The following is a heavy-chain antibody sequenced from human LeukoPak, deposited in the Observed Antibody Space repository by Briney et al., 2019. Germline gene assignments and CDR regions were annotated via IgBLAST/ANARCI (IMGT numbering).Heavy chain of an antibody. CDR3: ARQRAVEMATIIFDY. D-gene: IGHD5-24*01. CDR1: GGSISSSSYN. V-gene: IGHV4-39*01. Sequence: SETLSLTCTVSGGSISSSSYNWGWIRQPPGKGLEWIGSIYYSGSTYYNPSLKSRVTISVDTSKNQFSLKLSSVTAADTAVYYCARQRAVEMATIIFDYWGQGTLVTVSS. J-gene: IGHJ4*02. CDR2: IYYSGST.